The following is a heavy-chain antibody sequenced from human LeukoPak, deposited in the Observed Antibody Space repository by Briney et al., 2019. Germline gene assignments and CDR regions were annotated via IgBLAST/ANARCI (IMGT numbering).Heavy chain of an antibody. Sequence: GGSLRLSCAASGFPFISYAMSWVRQAPGKGLELVSAISASTHYADSVKGRFTISRDNSKNTLYLQMNSLRGEDTAVYYCAKTSGFYDYWGQGTLVTVSS. CDR2: ISAST. J-gene: IGHJ4*02. CDR3: AKTSGFYDY. CDR1: GFPFISYA. D-gene: IGHD6-19*01. V-gene: IGHV3-23*01.